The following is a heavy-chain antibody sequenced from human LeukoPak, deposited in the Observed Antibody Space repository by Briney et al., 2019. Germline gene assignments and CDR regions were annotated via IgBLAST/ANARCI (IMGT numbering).Heavy chain of an antibody. CDR2: INPNSGGT. D-gene: IGHD3-16*01. V-gene: IGHV1-2*02. CDR1: GYTFTGYY. J-gene: IGHJ4*02. Sequence: ASVKVSCKASGYTFTGYYMHWVRQAPGQGLEWMGWINPNSGGTNYAQKFQGRVTMTRDTSISTAYMELSRLRSDDTAVYYCARALGVWGSYSNHFDYWGQGTLVTVSS. CDR3: ARALGVWGSYSNHFDY.